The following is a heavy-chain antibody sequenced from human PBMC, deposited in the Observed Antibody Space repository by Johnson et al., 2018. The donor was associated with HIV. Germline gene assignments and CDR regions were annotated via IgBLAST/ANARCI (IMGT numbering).Heavy chain of an antibody. J-gene: IGHJ3*02. Sequence: VLLVESGGGLVQPGGSLRLSCAASGFTFDDYGMSWVRQAPGKGLEWVSGINWNGGSTGYADSVKGRFTISRDNAKNSLYLQMNSLRAEDTALYYCARDGPRGSYGAFDIWGQGTMVTVS. CDR1: GFTFDDYG. CDR2: INWNGGST. CDR3: ARDGPRGSYGAFDI. V-gene: IGHV3-20*04. D-gene: IGHD1-26*01.